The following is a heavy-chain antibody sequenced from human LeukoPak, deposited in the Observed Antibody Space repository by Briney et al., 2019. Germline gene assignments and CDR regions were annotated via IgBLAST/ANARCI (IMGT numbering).Heavy chain of an antibody. CDR3: ASRYVSSEVVIIPTAKNNWFDP. CDR2: VYYSGST. CDR1: GGSISSSSYY. D-gene: IGHD3-3*01. J-gene: IGHJ5*02. Sequence: SETLSLTCTVSGGSISSSSYYWGWIRQPPGKGLEWMGSVYYSGSTNYNPSLKSRVTISVDTSKNQFSLKLSSVTAADTAVFYCASRYVSSEVVIIPTAKNNWFDPWGQGTLVTVSS. V-gene: IGHV4-39*07.